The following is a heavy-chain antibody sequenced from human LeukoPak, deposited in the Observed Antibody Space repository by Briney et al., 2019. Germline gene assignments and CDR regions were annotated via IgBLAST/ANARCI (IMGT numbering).Heavy chain of an antibody. D-gene: IGHD2-15*01. CDR1: EYTFTGYY. CDR3: ARELGYCSGGSCYSGRY. J-gene: IGHJ4*02. CDR2: ISPNSGGT. Sequence: ASVKVSCKASEYTFTGYYMHWVRQAPGQGLEWMGRISPNSGGTNYAQKFQGRVTMTRDTSISTAYMELSRLRSDDTAVYYCARELGYCSGGSCYSGRYWGQGTLVTVSS. V-gene: IGHV1-2*06.